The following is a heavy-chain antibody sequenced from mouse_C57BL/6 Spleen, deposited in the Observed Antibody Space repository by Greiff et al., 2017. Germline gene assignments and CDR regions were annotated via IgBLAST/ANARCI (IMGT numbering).Heavy chain of an antibody. V-gene: IGHV6-3*01. CDR2: IRLKSDNYAT. D-gene: IGHD3-3*01. Sequence: EVQLVESGGGLVQPGGSMKLSCVASGFTFSNYWMNWVRQSPEKGLEWVAQIRLKSDNYATHYAESVKGRFTISRDDSKSSVYLQMNNLRAEDTGIYYCTAGTRFAYWGQGTLVTVSA. CDR3: TAGTRFAY. J-gene: IGHJ3*01. CDR1: GFTFSNYW.